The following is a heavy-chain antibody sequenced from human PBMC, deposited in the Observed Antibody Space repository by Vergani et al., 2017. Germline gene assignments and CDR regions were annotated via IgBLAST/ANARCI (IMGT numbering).Heavy chain of an antibody. V-gene: IGHV4-31*03. D-gene: IGHD2-8*01. J-gene: IGHJ4*02. CDR1: GGSISRGGYY. CDR2: IYYSGST. Sequence: QVQLQESGPGLVKPSQTLSLTCTVSGGSISRGGYYWSWIRQHPGKGLEWIGYIYYSGSTYYNPSLKSRVTISVDTSKNQFSLKLSSVTAADTAVYYCAGPRPYCTIGSCTAIWGQGTLVTVSS. CDR3: AGPRPYCTIGSCTAI.